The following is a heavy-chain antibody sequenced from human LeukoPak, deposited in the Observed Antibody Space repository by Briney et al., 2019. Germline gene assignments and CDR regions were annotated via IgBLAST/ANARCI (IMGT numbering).Heavy chain of an antibody. CDR2: IIPIFGTA. CDR3: ARDGVYYDSNGHPFDY. Sequence: GASVKVSCKASGGTFSSYAISWVRQAPGQGLEWMGGIIPIFGTANYAQKFQGRVTITADESTSTAYMELSSLRSEDTAVYYCARDGVYYDSNGHPFDYWGQGTLVTVSS. V-gene: IGHV1-69*13. J-gene: IGHJ4*02. CDR1: GGTFSSYA. D-gene: IGHD3-22*01.